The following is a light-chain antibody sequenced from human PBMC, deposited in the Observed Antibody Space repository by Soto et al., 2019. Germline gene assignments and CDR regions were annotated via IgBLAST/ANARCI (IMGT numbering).Light chain of an antibody. CDR3: QQYVFSPIT. J-gene: IGKJ5*01. Sequence: IVRMHYTGTGSLSPGERSTLSCMASHSVSSSYFAWYQQKPGQAPRLLIYGASSRATGIPDRFSGGGFGTDTLTISRLEPEDFAVYFCQQYVFSPITFAHGRLLEI. CDR1: HSVSSSY. CDR2: GAS. V-gene: IGKV3-20*01.